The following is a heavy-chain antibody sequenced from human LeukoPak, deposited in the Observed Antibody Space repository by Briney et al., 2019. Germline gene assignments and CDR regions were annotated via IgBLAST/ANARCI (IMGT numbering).Heavy chain of an antibody. CDR1: GFTFSSYS. J-gene: IGHJ4*02. Sequence: GGSLRLSCAASGFTFSSYSMNWVRQAPGKGLEWVSSISSSSSYIYYADSVKGRFTISRDNAKNSLYLQMNILRAEDTAVYYCARDMYSSGWYGGAAHFDYWGQGTLVTVSS. CDR3: ARDMYSSGWYGGAAHFDY. V-gene: IGHV3-21*01. D-gene: IGHD6-19*01. CDR2: ISSSSSYI.